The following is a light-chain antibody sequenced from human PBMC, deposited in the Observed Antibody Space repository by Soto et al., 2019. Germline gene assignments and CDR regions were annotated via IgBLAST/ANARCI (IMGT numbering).Light chain of an antibody. J-gene: IGLJ2*01. CDR2: AVS. CDR3: SSYVGNNNLV. CDR1: STDVGAYNF. V-gene: IGLV2-8*01. Sequence: QSALTQPPSASGSPGQSVTISCTGTSTDVGAYNFVSWYQQHPGKAPKLMIYAVSKRPSGVPDRFSGSKSGNTASLTVSGLQADDEAEYYCSSYVGNNNLVFGGGTKVTVL.